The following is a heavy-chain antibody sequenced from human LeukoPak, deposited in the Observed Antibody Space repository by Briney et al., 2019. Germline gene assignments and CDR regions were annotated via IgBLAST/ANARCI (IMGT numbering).Heavy chain of an antibody. D-gene: IGHD5-18*01. CDR2: INWNGGST. J-gene: IGHJ4*02. CDR3: ARDYSYGLDY. Sequence: GGSLRLSSAASGFIFDDHGMSWVRHAPGKGLEWVSGINWNGGSTGYADSVKGRFTISRDNAKNSLYLQMNSLRAEDTAVYYCARDYSYGLDYWGQGTLVTVSS. V-gene: IGHV3-20*04. CDR1: GFIFDDHG.